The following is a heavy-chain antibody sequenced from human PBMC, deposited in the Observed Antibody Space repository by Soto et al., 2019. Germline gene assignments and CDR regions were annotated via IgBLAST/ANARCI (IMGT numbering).Heavy chain of an antibody. CDR3: AREETAWPLAYGLDV. D-gene: IGHD2-21*02. CDR1: GFSFSTYS. V-gene: IGHV3-21*01. J-gene: IGHJ6*02. Sequence: PGGSLRLSCAASGFSFSTYSMNWVRQAPGKGLEWVSSISTRGEVYYADSVKGRFTISRDNSKNSVSLQMNSLRGDDTAVYYCAREETAWPLAYGLDVWGQGTTGTVSS. CDR2: ISTRGEV.